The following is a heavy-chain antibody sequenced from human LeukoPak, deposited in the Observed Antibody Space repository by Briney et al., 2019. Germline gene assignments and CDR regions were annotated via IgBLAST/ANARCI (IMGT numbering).Heavy chain of an antibody. CDR1: GGSISSYY. Sequence: SETLSLTCTASGGSISSYYWSWIRQPPGKGLEWIGYIYYSGSTNYNPSLKSRLSVSVVPSKNQFSLKLSSVTTAHTAVCYCARGGIAVAVSCDYGGQGTMDSVPS. V-gene: IGHV4-59*01. CDR3: ARGGIAVAVSCDY. D-gene: IGHD6-19*01. J-gene: IGHJ3*01. CDR2: IYYSGST.